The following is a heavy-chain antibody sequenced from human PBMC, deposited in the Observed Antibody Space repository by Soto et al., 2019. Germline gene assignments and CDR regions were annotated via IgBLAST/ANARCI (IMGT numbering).Heavy chain of an antibody. Sequence: EVQLLESGGGLVQAGGSLRLSCAASGFTFSTYAMTWVRQAPGKGLELVAAVTSSGSATYYADSVKGRFTISRDNSKNTLSLQMNSLRVEDTAVYYCAKEYDLAVAGHDYWGQGTLVTVSS. CDR1: GFTFSTYA. D-gene: IGHD6-19*01. CDR2: VTSSGSAT. V-gene: IGHV3-23*01. J-gene: IGHJ4*02. CDR3: AKEYDLAVAGHDY.